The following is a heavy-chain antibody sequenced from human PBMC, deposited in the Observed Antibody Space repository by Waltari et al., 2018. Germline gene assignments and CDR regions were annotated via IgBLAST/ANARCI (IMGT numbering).Heavy chain of an antibody. Sequence: QVHLQQWGAGLLKASETLSLTCAVEGGSFRGYYWSWVRQPPGKGLEWIGEINHAGNTNFNPSLKSRVVISEDTSKSQFYLKLTFVTAADTGVYYCARLEDCSGGNCYSANNHPVDVWGQGTSVTVSS. CDR3: ARLEDCSGGNCYSANNHPVDV. CDR2: INHAGNT. CDR1: GGSFRGYY. J-gene: IGHJ6*02. V-gene: IGHV4-34*01. D-gene: IGHD2-15*01.